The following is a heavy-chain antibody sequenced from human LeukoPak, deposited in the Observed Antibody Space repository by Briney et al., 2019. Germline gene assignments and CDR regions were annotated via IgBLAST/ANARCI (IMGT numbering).Heavy chain of an antibody. CDR1: GFTFSDYY. CDR2: ISSSGSTI. Sequence: PGGSLRLSCAASGFTFSDYYMSWIRQAPGKGLEWVSYISSSGSTIYYADSVKGRFTISRDNAKNSLYLQMNSLRAEDTAVYYCARDTDYSGNPALVPWGQGTLVTVSS. J-gene: IGHJ5*02. D-gene: IGHD4-23*01. V-gene: IGHV3-11*01. CDR3: ARDTDYSGNPALVP.